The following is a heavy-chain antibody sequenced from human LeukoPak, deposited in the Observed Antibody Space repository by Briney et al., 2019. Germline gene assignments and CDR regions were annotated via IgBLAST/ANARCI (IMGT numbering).Heavy chain of an antibody. V-gene: IGHV3-23*01. J-gene: IGHJ5*02. Sequence: GGSLRLSCAASGFTFSDYALGWVRQAPGRGLEWVATLSGSGAGTYYSDSVQGRFTISRDNSKRTLFLQMNSLRAGDTAVYYCAREHTIAATGTHWFDPWGQGTLVTVSS. CDR2: LSGSGAGT. D-gene: IGHD6-13*01. CDR3: AREHTIAATGTHWFDP. CDR1: GFTFSDYA.